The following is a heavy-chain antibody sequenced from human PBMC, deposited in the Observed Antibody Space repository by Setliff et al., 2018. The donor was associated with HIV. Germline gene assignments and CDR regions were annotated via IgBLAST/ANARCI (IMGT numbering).Heavy chain of an antibody. J-gene: IGHJ4*01. D-gene: IGHD3-10*01. Sequence: GESLKISCKGSRYSFTNYWVGWVRQMPANGLEWMGLIWPDDSDTIYSPSFQGQVTMSADKSISTAYLQWSSLKAPDTAVYFCVRGALLAAFDFDHWGHGTLVTVSS. CDR3: VRGALLAAFDFDH. CDR2: IWPDDSDT. CDR1: RYSFTNYW. V-gene: IGHV5-51*01.